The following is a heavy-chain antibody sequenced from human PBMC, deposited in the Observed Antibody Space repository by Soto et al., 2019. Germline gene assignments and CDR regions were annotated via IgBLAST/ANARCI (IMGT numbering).Heavy chain of an antibody. CDR3: AKDRGDWYYFDY. CDR1: GFTFSSYG. J-gene: IGHJ4*02. V-gene: IGHV3-30*18. D-gene: IGHD3-10*01. CDR2: ISYDGSNK. Sequence: LRLSCAASGFTFSSYGMHWVRQAPGKGLEWVAVISYDGSNKYYADSVKGRFTISRDNSKNTLYLQMNSLRAEDTAVYYCAKDRGDWYYFDYWGQGTLVTVSS.